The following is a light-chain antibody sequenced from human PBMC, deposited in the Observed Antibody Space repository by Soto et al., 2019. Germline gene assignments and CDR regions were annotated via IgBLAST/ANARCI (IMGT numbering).Light chain of an antibody. CDR1: QSISSSY. Sequence: IVLTQSPGTLSLSPGESATLSCRASQSISSSYLAWYQQKPGQAPRLLIYGASNRATAIPDRFSGSGSGTDFTLTISRLEPEDFAVYYCQQYGSSPPWTFGQGTKV. CDR2: GAS. J-gene: IGKJ1*01. V-gene: IGKV3-20*01. CDR3: QQYGSSPPWT.